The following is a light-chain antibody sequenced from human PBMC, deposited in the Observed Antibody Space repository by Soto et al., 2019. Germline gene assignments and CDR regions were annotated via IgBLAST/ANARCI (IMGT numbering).Light chain of an antibody. J-gene: IGLJ1*01. V-gene: IGLV2-23*01. CDR3: CSYVGATTYV. Sequence: SALTQHASVSGSPGQSITISCTGTSNTIGGYNVVSWYQQHPGTAPKVIIYEGIKRPSGVSNRFSGSISGSTASLTISGLQAEDEADYYCCSYVGATTYVFGTGTKVTVL. CDR2: EGI. CDR1: SNTIGGYNV.